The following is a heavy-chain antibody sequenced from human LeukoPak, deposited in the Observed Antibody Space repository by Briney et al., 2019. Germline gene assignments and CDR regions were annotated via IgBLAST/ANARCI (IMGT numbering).Heavy chain of an antibody. CDR3: VRGPYGASISKWFDP. CDR1: RGSISGYS. Sequence: SETLSLTCTVSRGSISGYSWSWIRQSPGGGLEWIGYIYYSGDTAYNPSLRSRVTMSVDTSKNQFSLQLRSMTTADTAVYYCVRGPYGASISKWFDPWGQGTLVTVSS. CDR2: IYYSGDT. J-gene: IGHJ5*02. V-gene: IGHV4-59*01. D-gene: IGHD4/OR15-4a*01.